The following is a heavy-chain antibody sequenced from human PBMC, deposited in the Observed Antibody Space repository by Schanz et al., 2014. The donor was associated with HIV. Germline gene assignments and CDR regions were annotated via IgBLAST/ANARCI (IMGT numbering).Heavy chain of an antibody. CDR2: ISGRSNQI. CDR1: DFTLTGYS. D-gene: IGHD2-15*01. J-gene: IGHJ4*02. CDR3: ATTFCFGGSCHTGPFDH. V-gene: IGHV3-21*01. Sequence: EVQLVESGGRLVRPGESLTLSCITSDFTLTGYSMNWIRQVPGKGLEWVSSISGRSNQIYYAHSMRDRFIVSRDNAQNSVFLQLNSLRAEDTAVYFCATTFCFGGSCHTGPFDHWGRGTLVTVSS.